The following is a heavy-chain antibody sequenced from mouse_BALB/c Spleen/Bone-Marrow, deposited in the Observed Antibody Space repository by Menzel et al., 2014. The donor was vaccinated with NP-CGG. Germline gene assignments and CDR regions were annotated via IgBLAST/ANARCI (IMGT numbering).Heavy chain of an antibody. Sequence: EVHLVESGGDLVKPGGSLKLSCAASGFTFSSYGMSWVRQTPDKRLEWVATISSGGSYTYYPDSVKGRFTISRDNAKNTLYLQMSSLKSEDTAMYYCASGNYCAMDYWGQGTSVTVSS. V-gene: IGHV5-6*01. CDR3: ASGNYCAMDY. J-gene: IGHJ4*01. CDR1: GFTFSSYG. D-gene: IGHD1-1*01. CDR2: ISSGGSYT.